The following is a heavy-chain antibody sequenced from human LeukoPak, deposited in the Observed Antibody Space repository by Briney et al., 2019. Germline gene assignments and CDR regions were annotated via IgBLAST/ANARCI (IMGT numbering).Heavy chain of an antibody. CDR3: ARDLVPYYYDSSCYLYGY. CDR1: GYTFTGYY. V-gene: IGHV1-2*02. D-gene: IGHD3-22*01. CDR2: INPNRGGT. Sequence: SSVKVSCKASGYTFTGYYMYWLRQAPGQGLEWMGWINPNRGGTNNAQKFQGRVTMTRDTSISTAYMELSRLRSGDTAVYYCARDLVPYYYDSSCYLYGYWGQGTLVTVSS. J-gene: IGHJ4*02.